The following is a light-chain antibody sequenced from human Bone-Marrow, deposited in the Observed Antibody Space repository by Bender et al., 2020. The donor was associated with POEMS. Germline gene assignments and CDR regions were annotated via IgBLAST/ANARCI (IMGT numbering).Light chain of an antibody. Sequence: QSSLTQPASVSGSPGQSITISCTRTISNVGTYKLVSWYQHHPGKAPKLIIYEDNERPSGVSNRFSGSKSGNTASLTISGLQADDEADYYCCSYAGETSVVFGGGTKVTVL. V-gene: IGLV2-23*01. CDR1: ISNVGTYKL. CDR3: CSYAGETSVV. J-gene: IGLJ2*01. CDR2: EDN.